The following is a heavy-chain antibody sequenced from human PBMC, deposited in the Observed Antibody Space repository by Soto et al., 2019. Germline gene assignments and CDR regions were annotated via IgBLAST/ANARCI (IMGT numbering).Heavy chain of an antibody. CDR2: TSYDGNNE. CDR1: GFTFSNYA. CDR3: AKDKGVFNWATSYFDY. Sequence: GSLRLSWSASGFTFSNYAIPWVRQAPGTGLEWVALTSYDGNNEYYTDSVKGRFTISRDNSKNTLFLQMNSPRPEDTAVYYCAKDKGVFNWATSYFDYWGQGDLVTVSS. J-gene: IGHJ4*02. D-gene: IGHD1-1*01. V-gene: IGHV3-30*18.